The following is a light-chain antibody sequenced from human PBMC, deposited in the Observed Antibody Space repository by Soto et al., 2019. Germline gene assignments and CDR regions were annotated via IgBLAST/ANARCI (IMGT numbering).Light chain of an antibody. J-gene: IGKJ1*01. V-gene: IGKV3-20*01. CDR1: QIVSSSY. CDR3: HCAWT. Sequence: EIVLTHAPGTLSLSPGERATLSCRASQIVSSSYLAWYQQKPGQAPRLLIYGASSRATGVPDRFSGSGSGTDFTLTISRLEPEDFAVYYCHCAWTFGQRTTGDIK. CDR2: GAS.